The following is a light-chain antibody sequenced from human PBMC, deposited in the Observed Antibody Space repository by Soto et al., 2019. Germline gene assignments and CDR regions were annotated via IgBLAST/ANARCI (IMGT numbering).Light chain of an antibody. J-gene: IGKJ1*01. CDR2: GAS. Sequence: EIVMTQSPATLSVSPGERATLSCRASQSVTSNLAWYQQKPGQAPRLLIYGASTRATGVPARFSGGGSGTEFTLTISSLQSEDFAVYYCQQYNNWPPTWSFGRGTTVEVK. V-gene: IGKV3-15*01. CDR1: QSVTSN. CDR3: QQYNNWPPTWS.